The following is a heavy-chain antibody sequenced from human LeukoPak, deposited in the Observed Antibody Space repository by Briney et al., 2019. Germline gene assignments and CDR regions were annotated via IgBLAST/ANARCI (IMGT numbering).Heavy chain of an antibody. D-gene: IGHD6-25*01. V-gene: IGHV3-11*03. CDR2: ISSRSSYS. CDR3: AAGTAADF. J-gene: IGHJ4*02. CDR1: GIPFSDYY. Sequence: GGSLRLSCIVSGIPFSDYYMNWIRQAPGRGLESVAYISSRSSYSDYADSVKGRFTISRDNDKSALYLQLNSLRLEHTAVYYCAAGTAADFWGQGTLVTVSS.